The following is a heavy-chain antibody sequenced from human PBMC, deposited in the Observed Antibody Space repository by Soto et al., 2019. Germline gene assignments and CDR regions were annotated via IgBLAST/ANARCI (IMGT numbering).Heavy chain of an antibody. CDR3: ARDSGVVPAAMDY. Sequence: QVELVESGGGVVQPGRSLRLSCAASGLTFSSYAMHWVRQAPGKGLEWVAVISYDGSNKYYADSVKGRFTISRDNSKNTLYLQMNSLRAEDTAVYYCARDSGVVPAAMDYWGQGTLVTVSS. D-gene: IGHD2-2*01. V-gene: IGHV3-30-3*01. CDR1: GLTFSSYA. CDR2: ISYDGSNK. J-gene: IGHJ4*02.